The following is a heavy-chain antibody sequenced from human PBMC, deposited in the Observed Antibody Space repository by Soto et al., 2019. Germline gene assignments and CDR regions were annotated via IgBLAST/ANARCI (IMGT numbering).Heavy chain of an antibody. Sequence: EVQLLESGGGLVQPGGSLRLSCAASGFTFNSYAMSWVRQAPGKGLEWVSAISGSGGSTYYADSVKGRFTISRDNSKNTLYLQMNSVRAEDTAVYYCEKIGLPGQHTNYYDSSGYYFRRDYYYYYGMDVWGQGTTVTVSS. CDR1: GFTFNSYA. CDR3: EKIGLPGQHTNYYDSSGYYFRRDYYYYYGMDV. J-gene: IGHJ6*02. D-gene: IGHD3-22*01. CDR2: ISGSGGST. V-gene: IGHV3-23*01.